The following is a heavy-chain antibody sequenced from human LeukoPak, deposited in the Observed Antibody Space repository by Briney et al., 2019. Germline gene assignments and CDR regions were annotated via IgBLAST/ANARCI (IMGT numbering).Heavy chain of an antibody. V-gene: IGHV3-23*01. Sequence: GGSLRLSCAASGFTFYNYAMSWVRQAPGKGLEWVSTISGSGGNIYYADSVKGRFTISRDNSENTLYLQMNSLRAEDTAVYYCAKPLGYCTGGVCYSNYFDPWGQGTLVTVSS. CDR3: AKPLGYCTGGVCYSNYFDP. CDR1: GFTFYNYA. J-gene: IGHJ5*02. D-gene: IGHD2-8*02. CDR2: ISGSGGNI.